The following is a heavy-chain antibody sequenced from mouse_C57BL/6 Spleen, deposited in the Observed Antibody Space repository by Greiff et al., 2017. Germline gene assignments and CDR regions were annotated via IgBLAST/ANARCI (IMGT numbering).Heavy chain of an antibody. CDR2: ILPGSGST. D-gene: IGHD2-4*01. Sequence: QVQLQQSGAELMKPGASVKLSCTATGYTFTGYWIEWVKQRPGHGLEWIGEILPGSGSTNYNAKFKGKATFTADTSSNTAYMQLSSLTAEDSAIYCCARRGDYDYYVGAWFAYWGQGTLVTVSA. J-gene: IGHJ3*01. CDR1: GYTFTGYW. CDR3: ARRGDYDYYVGAWFAY. V-gene: IGHV1-9*01.